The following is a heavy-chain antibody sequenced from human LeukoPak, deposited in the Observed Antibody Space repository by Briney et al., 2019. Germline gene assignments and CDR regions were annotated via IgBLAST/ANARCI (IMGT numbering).Heavy chain of an antibody. Sequence: KSSETLSLTCTVSGGSINNYYWSWIRQPAGKGLEWIGRIYTRGSTNYNPSLKSRVTMSVDTSKNQFSLKLSSVTAADTAVYYCARGRYCSADICSGGDAFDIWGQGTMVSVSP. CDR2: IYTRGST. CDR3: ARGRYCSADICSGGDAFDI. J-gene: IGHJ3*02. D-gene: IGHD2-15*01. V-gene: IGHV4-4*07. CDR1: GGSINNYY.